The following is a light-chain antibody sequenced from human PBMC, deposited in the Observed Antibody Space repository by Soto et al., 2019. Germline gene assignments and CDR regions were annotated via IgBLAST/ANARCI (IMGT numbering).Light chain of an antibody. Sequence: EIVVTQSPATLSVSPGERATLSCRASEVVTTNLAWYQQKPCQAPRLLIYGASTRAAGIPARFSGSGSGTHFTLTISSVQSEDFAVYYCQQYSNWPPITFGQGTRLEIK. CDR3: QQYSNWPPIT. CDR2: GAS. V-gene: IGKV3-15*01. J-gene: IGKJ5*01. CDR1: EVVTTN.